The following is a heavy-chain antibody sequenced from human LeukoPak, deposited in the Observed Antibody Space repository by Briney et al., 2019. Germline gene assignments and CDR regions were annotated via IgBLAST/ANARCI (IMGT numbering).Heavy chain of an antibody. J-gene: IGHJ4*02. Sequence: ASVKVSCKASGYTFTSYDINWVRQAPGQGLEWMGWISAYNGNIDYAQKVQGRVTMTTDTSTSTAYMELRSLRSDDTAVYYCARVGQYCSSASCFDYWGQGTLVTVSS. CDR1: GYTFTSYD. CDR3: ARVGQYCSSASCFDY. V-gene: IGHV1-18*01. D-gene: IGHD2-2*01. CDR2: ISAYNGNI.